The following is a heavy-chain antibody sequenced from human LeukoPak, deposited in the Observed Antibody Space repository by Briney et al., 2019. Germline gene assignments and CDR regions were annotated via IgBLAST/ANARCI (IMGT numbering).Heavy chain of an antibody. CDR2: ISGSTGST. V-gene: IGHV3-23*01. J-gene: IGHJ4*01. CDR1: GFTFSRYA. D-gene: IGHD1-26*01. CDR3: AKRATGGATIPLWFYY. Sequence: GGSLRLSCAASGFTFSRYAMGWVRQAPGKGLEWVSLISGSTGSTYYADFVKGRFTISRDNSKNMLYLQMNSLRAEDTAIYYCAKRATGGATIPLWFYYWGRGTLATVYS.